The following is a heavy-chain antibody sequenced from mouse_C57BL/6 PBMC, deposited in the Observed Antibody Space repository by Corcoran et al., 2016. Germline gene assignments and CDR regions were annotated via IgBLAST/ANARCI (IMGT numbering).Heavy chain of an antibody. CDR3: AKGLPTSLDY. CDR2: IYPGSGNT. D-gene: IGHD2-2*01. V-gene: IGHV1-66*01. CDR1: GYSFTSYY. Sequence: QVQLQQSGPELVKPGASVKISCKASGYSFTSYYIHWVKQRPGQGLEWIGWIYPGSGNTKYNEKFKGKATLTADTSSSTAYMQLSSLTSEDSAVYYCAKGLPTSLDYWGQGTTLTVSS. J-gene: IGHJ2*01.